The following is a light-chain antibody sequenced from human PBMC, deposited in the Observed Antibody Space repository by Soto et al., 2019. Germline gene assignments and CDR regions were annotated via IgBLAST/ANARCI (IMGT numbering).Light chain of an antibody. Sequence: EIVLTQSPGPLSLSPGERAPLSRRASQSVSNNYLAWYKQKPGQAPRVLIYGASNRATGIPDRFSGSGSGTDFTLTIRRLEPEDFAVDDCQHYGSSGTFGQGTKVDIK. V-gene: IGKV3-20*01. J-gene: IGKJ1*01. CDR2: GAS. CDR1: QSVSNNY. CDR3: QHYGSSGT.